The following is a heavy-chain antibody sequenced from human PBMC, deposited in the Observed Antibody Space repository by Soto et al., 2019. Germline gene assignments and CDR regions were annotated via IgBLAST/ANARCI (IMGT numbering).Heavy chain of an antibody. J-gene: IGHJ4*02. CDR1: GFTFSSYG. D-gene: IGHD2-2*02. V-gene: IGHV3-33*01. CDR2: IWYDGSNK. Sequence: GGSLRLSCAASGFTFSSYGMHWVRQAPGKGLEWVAVIWYDGSNKYYADSVKGRFTISRDNSKNTLYLQMNSLRAEDTAVYYCARDPLSPAAAIPRFDYWGQGTLVTVSS. CDR3: ARDPLSPAAAIPRFDY.